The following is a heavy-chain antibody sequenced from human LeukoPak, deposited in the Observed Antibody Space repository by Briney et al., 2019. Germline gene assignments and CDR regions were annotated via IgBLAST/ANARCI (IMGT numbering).Heavy chain of an antibody. Sequence: PGGSLRLSCAASGFTFSSYWMNWVRQAPGKGLEWVSYISSSGSTIYYADSVKGRFTISRDNAKNSLYLQMNSLRAEDTAVYYCARGGWEYTTLEGDYWGQGTLVTVSS. D-gene: IGHD1-14*01. CDR1: GFTFSSYW. V-gene: IGHV3-48*04. CDR3: ARGGWEYTTLEGDY. CDR2: ISSSGSTI. J-gene: IGHJ4*02.